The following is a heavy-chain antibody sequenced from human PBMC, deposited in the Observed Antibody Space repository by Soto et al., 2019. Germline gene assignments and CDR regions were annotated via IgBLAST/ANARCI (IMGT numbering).Heavy chain of an antibody. CDR2: ISGSGGST. CDR3: AKEYYYDSSGYYYKGNFQH. CDR1: GFTFSSYA. D-gene: IGHD3-22*01. V-gene: IGHV3-23*01. Sequence: EVQLLESGGGLVQPGGSLRLSCAASGFTFSSYAMSWVRQAPGKGLQWVSAISGSGGSTYYADSVKGRFTISRDNSKSTLYLQMNSLRAEDTAVYYCAKEYYYDSSGYYYKGNFQHWGQGTLVTVSS. J-gene: IGHJ1*01.